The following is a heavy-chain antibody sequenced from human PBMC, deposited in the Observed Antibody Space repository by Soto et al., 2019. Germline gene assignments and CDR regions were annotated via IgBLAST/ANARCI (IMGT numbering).Heavy chain of an antibody. CDR1: GDSVSSDITS. J-gene: IGHJ3*01. CDR2: TYYRSKWYH. Sequence: QGQLQQSGPGLVKPSQTLSLTCAISGDSVSSDITSWNWIRQSPSRGLEWLGRTYYRSKWYHDYEASLKTRITGNPDTSTNQASLVLNSMTPKDTAVYYCARGKALGVRGQGTVVTVSS. V-gene: IGHV6-1*01. CDR3: ARGKALGV. D-gene: IGHD3-10*01.